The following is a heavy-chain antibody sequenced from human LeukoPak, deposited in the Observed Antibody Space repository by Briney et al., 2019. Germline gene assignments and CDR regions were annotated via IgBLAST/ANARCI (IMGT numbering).Heavy chain of an antibody. Sequence: PGGSLRLSCTASGLTFSTSGFNWLPQDPGKGLEWVASIGPTGSDRYHAYSIRGRFTISRDNANNFLYLQMNRLRAEDTAVYYCATETNGRDYDYWGQGTLLTASS. CDR3: ATETNGRDYDY. D-gene: IGHD1-14*01. V-gene: IGHV3-21*06. CDR1: GLTFSTSG. J-gene: IGHJ4*02. CDR2: IGPTGSDR.